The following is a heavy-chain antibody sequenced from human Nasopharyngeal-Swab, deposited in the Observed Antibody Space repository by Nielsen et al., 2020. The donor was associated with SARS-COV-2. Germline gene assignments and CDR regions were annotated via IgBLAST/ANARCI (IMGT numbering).Heavy chain of an antibody. D-gene: IGHD3-22*01. CDR2: INAGNGNT. CDR1: GYTFTSYA. J-gene: IGHJ3*02. Sequence: ASVKVSCKASGYTFTSYAMHWVRRAPGQRLEWMGWINAGNGNTKYSQEFQGRVTITRDTSASTAYMELSSLRSEDTAVYYCARVRYYYDSSGYYHPRSESGFTDAFDIWGQGTMVTVSS. V-gene: IGHV1-3*01. CDR3: ARVRYYYDSSGYYHPRSESGFTDAFDI.